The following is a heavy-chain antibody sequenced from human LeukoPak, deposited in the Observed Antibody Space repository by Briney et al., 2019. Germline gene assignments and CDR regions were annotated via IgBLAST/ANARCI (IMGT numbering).Heavy chain of an antibody. CDR1: GYTFTNYA. CDR3: ARGLWSAHRREYYFDS. J-gene: IGHJ4*02. D-gene: IGHD3-3*01. V-gene: IGHV1-3*01. Sequence: ASVEVSCKASGYTFTNYAVNWLRQAPGQRLEWMGWINAGNGDTKFSQNYQARVTITRDASASTAYMELSSLTSEDTAVYFCARGLWSAHRREYYFDSWGQGTLVTVSS. CDR2: INAGNGDT.